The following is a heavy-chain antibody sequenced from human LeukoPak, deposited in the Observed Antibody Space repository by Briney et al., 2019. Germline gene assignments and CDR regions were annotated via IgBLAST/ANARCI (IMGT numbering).Heavy chain of an antibody. J-gene: IGHJ5*02. CDR1: GGSISSSSYY. D-gene: IGHD3-22*01. V-gene: IGHV4-39*01. CDR3: ARYHSSRGWFDP. CDR2: IYYNGAT. Sequence: PSETLSLTCTVSGGSISSSSYYWGWIRQPPGKGLEWIGNIYYNGATYYNPSLKSQVTISVDTSKNQFSLKLSSVTAADTAAYYCARYHSSRGWFDPWGQGTLVTVSS.